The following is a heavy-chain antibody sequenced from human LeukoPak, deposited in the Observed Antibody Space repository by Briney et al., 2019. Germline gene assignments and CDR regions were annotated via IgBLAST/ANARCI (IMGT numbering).Heavy chain of an antibody. V-gene: IGHV3-23*01. J-gene: IGHJ4*02. CDR2: LSCSGRDT. D-gene: IGHD1-26*01. CDR3: AKVTTSGTYYYFDY. CDR1: VFPFSIYA. Sequence: GLSLRLSCAASVFPFSIYAMLCVRQAPGRGLVCVSALSCSGRDTYYADPVKGRFTITRDKSKNTMYLQMNSLRAVDTAIYYCAKVTTSGTYYYFDYWGQGTMVTVSS.